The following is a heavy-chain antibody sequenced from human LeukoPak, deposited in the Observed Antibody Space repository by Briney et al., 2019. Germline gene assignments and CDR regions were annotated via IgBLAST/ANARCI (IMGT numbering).Heavy chain of an antibody. Sequence: GGSLRLSCAASGFTFDDYAMHWVRQAPGRGLEWVSLISWDGGSTYYADSVKGRFTISRDNSKNSLYLQMNSLRAEDTALYYCAKDSYGSSWYGDYYYGMDVWGQGTTVTVSS. CDR1: GFTFDDYA. V-gene: IGHV3-43D*03. CDR3: AKDSYGSSWYGDYYYGMDV. D-gene: IGHD6-13*01. CDR2: ISWDGGST. J-gene: IGHJ6*02.